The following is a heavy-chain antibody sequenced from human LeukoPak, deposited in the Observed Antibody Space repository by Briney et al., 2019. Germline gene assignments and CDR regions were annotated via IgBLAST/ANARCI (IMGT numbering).Heavy chain of an antibody. V-gene: IGHV3-11*01. Sequence: GGSLRLSCAASGFTFSDYYMSWIRQAPGKGLEWVSYISYTSTALYYADSVRGRFTISRDNAKNSLYLQMNSLRAEDTAVYYCARDSCSSTSCPSHIWGQGTMVTVSS. CDR1: GFTFSDYY. CDR3: ARDSCSSTSCPSHI. CDR2: ISYTSTAL. J-gene: IGHJ3*02. D-gene: IGHD2-2*01.